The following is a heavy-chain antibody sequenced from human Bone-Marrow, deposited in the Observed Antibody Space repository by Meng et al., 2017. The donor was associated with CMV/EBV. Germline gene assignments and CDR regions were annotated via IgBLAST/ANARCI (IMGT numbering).Heavy chain of an antibody. CDR3: AREPEYYDFWSGFSQPTYGMDV. D-gene: IGHD3-3*01. J-gene: IGHJ6*02. CDR2: ISSSSSYI. V-gene: IGHV3-21*01. Sequence: LSLTCAASGFTFSSYSMNWVRQAPGKGLEWVSSISSSSSYIYYADSVKGRFTISRDNSKNTLYLQMNSLRAEDTAVYYCAREPEYYDFWSGFSQPTYGMDVWGQGTTVTVSS. CDR1: GFTFSSYS.